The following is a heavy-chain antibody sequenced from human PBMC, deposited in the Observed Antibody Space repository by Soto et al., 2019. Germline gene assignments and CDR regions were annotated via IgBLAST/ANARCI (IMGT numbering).Heavy chain of an antibody. J-gene: IGHJ4*02. V-gene: IGHV3-23*01. CDR2: ISGSGGST. CDR1: GFTFSSYA. D-gene: IGHD2-21*02. Sequence: GGSLRLSCAASGFTFSSYAMSWVRQAPGKGLEWVSAISGSGGSTYYADSVKGRFTISRDNSKNTLYPQMNSLRAEDTAVYYCAKDPRVVGDCYPNCIDYWGQGTLVTVSS. CDR3: AKDPRVVGDCYPNCIDY.